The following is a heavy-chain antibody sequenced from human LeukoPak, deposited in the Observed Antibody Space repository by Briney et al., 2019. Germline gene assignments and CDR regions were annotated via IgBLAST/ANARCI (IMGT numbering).Heavy chain of an antibody. CDR3: ARVYYDFWSGYSNNFDY. CDR1: GFTFSDYY. D-gene: IGHD3-3*01. V-gene: IGHV3-11*04. CDR2: ISSSGSTI. J-gene: IGHJ4*02. Sequence: PGGSLRLSCAASGFTFSDYYMSWIRQAPGKGLEWVPYISSSGSTIYYADSVKGRFTISRDNAKNSLYLQMNSLRAEDTAVYYCARVYYDFWSGYSNNFDYWGQGTLVTVSS.